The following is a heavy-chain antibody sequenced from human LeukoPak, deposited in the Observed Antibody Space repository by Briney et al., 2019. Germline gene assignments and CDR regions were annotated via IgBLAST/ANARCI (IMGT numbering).Heavy chain of an antibody. V-gene: IGHV3-21*01. D-gene: IGHD5-24*01. J-gene: IGHJ4*02. CDR2: ISATTIYT. CDR3: ARIGLGRDAYNSLDF. CDR1: GFTFSNYD. Sequence: KTGGSLRLSCTASGFTFSNYDMTWVRQAPGKGLEWVSSISATTIYTFSADSVRGRFTISRDNVENSLYLQMNNLRGEDTGVYFCARIGLGRDAYNSLDFWGQGTLVTVSS.